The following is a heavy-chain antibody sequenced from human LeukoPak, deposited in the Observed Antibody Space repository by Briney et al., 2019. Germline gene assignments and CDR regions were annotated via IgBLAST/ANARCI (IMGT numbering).Heavy chain of an antibody. Sequence: SETLSLTCTVSGGSISSYYWSWIRQPPGKGLEWIGSFYHSGTTYYNPSLKSRVTILVDTSKNHFSLKLSSVTAADTAVYYCARGGDTSGHYYFEYFHHWGQGTLVAVSS. CDR1: GGSISSYY. CDR3: ARGGDTSGHYYFEYFHH. D-gene: IGHD3-22*01. J-gene: IGHJ1*01. CDR2: FYHSGTT. V-gene: IGHV4-38-2*02.